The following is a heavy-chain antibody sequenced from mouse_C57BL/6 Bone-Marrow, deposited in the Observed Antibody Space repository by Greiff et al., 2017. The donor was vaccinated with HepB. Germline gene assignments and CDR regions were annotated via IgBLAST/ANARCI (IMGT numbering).Heavy chain of an antibody. V-gene: IGHV1-55*01. CDR3: ARDYYGSTPFAY. J-gene: IGHJ3*01. D-gene: IGHD1-1*01. Sequence: VQLQQPGAELVKPGASVKMSCKASGYTFTSYWITWVKQSPGQGLEWIGDIYPGSGSTNYNEKFKSKATLTVDTSSSTAYMQLSSLTSEDSAVYCCARDYYGSTPFAYWGQGTLVTVSA. CDR1: GYTFTSYW. CDR2: IYPGSGST.